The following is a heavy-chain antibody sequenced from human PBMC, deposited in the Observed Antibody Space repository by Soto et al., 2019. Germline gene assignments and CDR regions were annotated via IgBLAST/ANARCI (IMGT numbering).Heavy chain of an antibody. CDR1: GFTFSSYA. J-gene: IGHJ6*02. Sequence: GGSLRLSCAASGFTFSSYAMHWVRQAPGKGLEWVAVISYDGSNKYYADSVKGRFTISGDNSKNTLYLQMNSLRAVDTAVYYCARDCESGYDSNYYYGMDVWGQGTTVTVSS. CDR2: ISYDGSNK. V-gene: IGHV3-30-3*01. CDR3: ARDCESGYDSNYYYGMDV. D-gene: IGHD5-12*01.